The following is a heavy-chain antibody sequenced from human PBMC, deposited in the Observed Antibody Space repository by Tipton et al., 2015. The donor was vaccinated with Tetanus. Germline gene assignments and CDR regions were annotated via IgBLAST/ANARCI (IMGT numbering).Heavy chain of an antibody. CDR2: FYYSGSA. CDR3: ARFSYDSGGFYSYFDY. CDR1: GDSISGYY. Sequence: TLSLTSTVSGDSISGYYWNWIRQPPGKGLEWIGYFYYSGSANYNPSLKSRLTISIDTSNDQLSLRLTSVTAADTAIYYCARFSYDSGGFYSYFDYWGRGTLVTVSS. J-gene: IGHJ4*02. V-gene: IGHV4-59*07. D-gene: IGHD3-22*01.